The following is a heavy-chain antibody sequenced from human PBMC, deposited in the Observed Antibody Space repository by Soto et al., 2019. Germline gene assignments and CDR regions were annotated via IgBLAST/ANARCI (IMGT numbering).Heavy chain of an antibody. J-gene: IGHJ4*02. CDR2: IGTAGDT. Sequence: GGSLRLSCAASGFTFSSYDMHWVRQATGKGLEWVSAIGTAGDTYYPGSVKGRFTTSRENSKNTLYVQMNGLRAEDTAVYYCAKDWRISIRSGYNNFLDYWGQGTLVTVSS. D-gene: IGHD3-22*01. V-gene: IGHV3-13*01. CDR1: GFTFSSYD. CDR3: AKDWRISIRSGYNNFLDY.